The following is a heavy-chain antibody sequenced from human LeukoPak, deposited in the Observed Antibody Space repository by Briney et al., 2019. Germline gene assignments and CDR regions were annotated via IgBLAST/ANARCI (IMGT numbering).Heavy chain of an antibody. CDR3: TISSSGWYGDYYYYMDV. V-gene: IGHV3-73*01. D-gene: IGHD6-19*01. J-gene: IGHJ6*03. Sequence: GGSLRLSCAASGFTFSGSAMHWVRQASGKGLEWVGRIRSKANSYATAYAASVKGRFTISRDDSKNTAYLQMNRLKTEDTAVYYCTISSSGWYGDYYYYMDVWGKGTTVSISS. CDR1: GFTFSGSA. CDR2: IRSKANSYAT.